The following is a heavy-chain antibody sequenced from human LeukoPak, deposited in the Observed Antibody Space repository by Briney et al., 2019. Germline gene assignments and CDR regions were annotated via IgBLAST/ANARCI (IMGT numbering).Heavy chain of an antibody. CDR1: GFIFGDYA. V-gene: IGHV3-49*03. Sequence: GRSLRLSCTASGFIFGDYAMSWFRQAPGKGLEWVGFIRSKASGGTTEYAASVKGRFTISRDDSKSIAYLQMNSLNTEDTAVYYCTRERGYSYGYSDYWGQGTLVTVSS. J-gene: IGHJ4*02. D-gene: IGHD5-18*01. CDR2: IRSKASGGTT. CDR3: TRERGYSYGYSDY.